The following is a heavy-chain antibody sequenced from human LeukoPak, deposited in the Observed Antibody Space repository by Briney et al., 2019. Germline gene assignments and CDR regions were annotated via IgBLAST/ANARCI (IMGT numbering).Heavy chain of an antibody. Sequence: SETLSLTCTLPGGSLSSYYWSWIRPPPGEGLEWIGYMYYSGSTSYNPSLKSRVTISIDTSKNQFSLKLWSVAAADTAVYYCATSRWRYASVDYWGQGTLVTVSS. J-gene: IGHJ4*02. CDR2: MYYSGST. V-gene: IGHV4-59*01. D-gene: IGHD3-16*01. CDR1: GGSLSSYY. CDR3: ATSRWRYASVDY.